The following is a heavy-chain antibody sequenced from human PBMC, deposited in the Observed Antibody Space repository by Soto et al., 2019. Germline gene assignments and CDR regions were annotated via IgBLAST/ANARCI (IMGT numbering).Heavy chain of an antibody. CDR2: TYYRSRWYN. J-gene: IGHJ6*04. Sequence: PSQTLSLTCVISGDSVSSNSAAWNWIRQSPSRGLEWLGRTYYRSRWYNDYAVSVRSRITVNADTSKNQFSLHLNSVTPEDTAVYYVGGTSSPPWYSRVVWEKGTRATVSS. CDR1: GDSVSSNSAA. D-gene: IGHD1-7*01. V-gene: IGHV6-1*01. CDR3: GGTSSPPWYSRVV.